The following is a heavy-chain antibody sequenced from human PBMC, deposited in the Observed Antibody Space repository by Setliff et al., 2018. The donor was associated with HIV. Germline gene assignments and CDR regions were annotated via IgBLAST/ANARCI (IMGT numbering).Heavy chain of an antibody. Sequence: PGGSLRLSCAVSGFTLRSYGIHWVRQAPGKGLEWVTVLWFDGIRKYYADSVKGRFTISRDNAKNSLYLQMNSLRAEDTAVYYCARGVSYLDYWGQGTLVTVSS. CDR1: GFTLRSYG. J-gene: IGHJ4*02. CDR3: ARGVSYLDY. D-gene: IGHD3-3*01. V-gene: IGHV3-33*01. CDR2: LWFDGIRK.